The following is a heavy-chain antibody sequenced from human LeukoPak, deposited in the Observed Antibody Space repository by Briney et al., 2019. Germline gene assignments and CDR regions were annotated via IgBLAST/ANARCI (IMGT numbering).Heavy chain of an antibody. D-gene: IGHD2-2*01. Sequence: SQTLSLTCTVSGGSISSGSYYWSWLRQPAGKGLEWVGRIYTSGSTNYNPSLKRRVTISVDTSKNQFSLKLSSVTAADTAVYYCARGTFYCSSTSCYRGIYYYYGMDVWGQGTTVTVSS. J-gene: IGHJ6*02. CDR1: GGSISSGSYY. CDR2: IYTSGST. V-gene: IGHV4-61*02. CDR3: ARGTFYCSSTSCYRGIYYYYGMDV.